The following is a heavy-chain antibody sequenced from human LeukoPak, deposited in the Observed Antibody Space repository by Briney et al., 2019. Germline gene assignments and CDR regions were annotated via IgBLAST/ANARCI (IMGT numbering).Heavy chain of an antibody. CDR2: ISYDGSNK. J-gene: IGHJ4*02. CDR3: AKAEDTAMVDY. CDR1: GFTFSSYG. Sequence: PGRSLRLSCAAYGFTFSSYGMHWVRQAPGKGMEWVAVISYDGSNKYYADSVKGRFTISRVNSKNTLYLQMNSLRAEDTAVYYCAKAEDTAMVDYWGQGTLVTVSS. V-gene: IGHV3-30*18. D-gene: IGHD5-18*01.